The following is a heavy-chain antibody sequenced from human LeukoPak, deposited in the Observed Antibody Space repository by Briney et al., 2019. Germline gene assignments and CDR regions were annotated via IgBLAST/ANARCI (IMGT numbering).Heavy chain of an antibody. CDR2: INPNSGGT. Sequence: ASVKVSCKASGYTFNDYYIHWVRQAPGQGLDWMGWINPNSGGTNYAQKFQGRIIMTRDTSISTAYMELSRLRSEDTAVYDCARVGSDGDYVDYWGQGTLVTVSS. J-gene: IGHJ4*02. CDR1: GYTFNDYY. D-gene: IGHD1-26*01. CDR3: ARVGSDGDYVDY. V-gene: IGHV1-2*02.